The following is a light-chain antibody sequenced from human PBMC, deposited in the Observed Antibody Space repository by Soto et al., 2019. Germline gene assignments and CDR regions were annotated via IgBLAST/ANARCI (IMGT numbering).Light chain of an antibody. V-gene: IGKV3-15*01. CDR3: QQYKNWPPIT. J-gene: IGKJ5*01. CDR2: GAS. CDR1: QSLSSN. Sequence: EIVMTQSPATLSASPGERATLSCRASQSLSSNLAWYQQKPGQAPRLLIYGASTRATGVPARFSGSGSGTEVTLTISSLQSEDFAVYYCQQYKNWPPITFGQGTRLEIK.